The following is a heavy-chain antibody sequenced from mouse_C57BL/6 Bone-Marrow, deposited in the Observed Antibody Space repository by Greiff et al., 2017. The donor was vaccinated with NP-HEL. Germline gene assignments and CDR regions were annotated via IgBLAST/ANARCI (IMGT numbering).Heavy chain of an antibody. J-gene: IGHJ2*01. V-gene: IGHV3-1*01. Sequence: EVKVEESGPGMVKPSQSLSLTCTVTGYSITSGYDWHWIRHFPGNKLEWMGYISYSGSTNYNPSLKSRISITHDTSKNHFFLKLNSVTTEDTATYYCARGSNYEEFDYWGQGTTLTVSS. CDR1: GYSITSGYD. CDR2: ISYSGST. CDR3: ARGSNYEEFDY. D-gene: IGHD2-5*01.